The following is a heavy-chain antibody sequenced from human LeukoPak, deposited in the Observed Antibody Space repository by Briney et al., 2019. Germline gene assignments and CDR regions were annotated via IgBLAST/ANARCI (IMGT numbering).Heavy chain of an antibody. CDR3: ARGFITIFGVDPFDY. J-gene: IGHJ4*02. CDR2: INHSGST. Sequence: SETLPLTCAVYGGSFSGYYWSWIRQPPGKGLEWIGEINHSGSTNYNPSLKSRVTISVDTSKNQFSLKLSSVTAADTAVYYCARGFITIFGVDPFDYWGQGTLVTVSS. V-gene: IGHV4-34*01. CDR1: GGSFSGYY. D-gene: IGHD3-3*01.